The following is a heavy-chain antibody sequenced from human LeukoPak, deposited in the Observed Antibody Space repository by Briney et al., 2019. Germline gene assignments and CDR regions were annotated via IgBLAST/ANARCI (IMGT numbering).Heavy chain of an antibody. CDR3: ARAYSSSANWFDP. CDR2: ISVYNGNT. J-gene: IGHJ5*02. Sequence: ASVKVSCKASGYTFTSYSTSWVRQAPGQGLEWMGWISVYNGNTNYAQNLQGRVTMTTDTSTSTAYMELRSLRSDDTAVYYCARAYSSSANWFDPWGQGTLVTVSS. CDR1: GYTFTSYS. V-gene: IGHV1-18*01. D-gene: IGHD6-13*01.